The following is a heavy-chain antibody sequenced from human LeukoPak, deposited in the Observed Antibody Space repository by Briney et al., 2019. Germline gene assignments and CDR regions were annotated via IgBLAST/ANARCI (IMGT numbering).Heavy chain of an antibody. CDR1: GFTFSSYP. CDR2: IYSGGTT. CDR3: ARKTDTSGSGDY. D-gene: IGHD3-22*01. V-gene: IGHV3-53*01. Sequence: GGSLRLSCAASGFTFSSYPMHWVRQAPGKGLECVSIIYSGGTTYYADSVKGRFTISRDNSKNTLYLQTNSLRAEDTAVYYCARKTDTSGSGDYWGQGTLVTVSS. J-gene: IGHJ4*02.